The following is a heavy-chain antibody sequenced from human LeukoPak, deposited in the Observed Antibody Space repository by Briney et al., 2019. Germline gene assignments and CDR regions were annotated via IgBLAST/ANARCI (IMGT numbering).Heavy chain of an antibody. CDR3: ARVSVDTAMVNSPHFDY. D-gene: IGHD5-18*01. V-gene: IGHV4-59*01. CDR2: IYYSGST. Sequence: SETLFLTCTVSGGSISSYYWSWIRQPPGKGLEWIGYIYYSGSTNYNPSLKSRVTISVDTSKNQFSLKLSSVTAADTAVYYCARVSVDTAMVNSPHFDYWGQGTLVTVSS. CDR1: GGSISSYY. J-gene: IGHJ4*02.